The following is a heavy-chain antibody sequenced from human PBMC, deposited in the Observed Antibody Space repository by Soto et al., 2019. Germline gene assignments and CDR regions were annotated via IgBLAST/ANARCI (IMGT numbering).Heavy chain of an antibody. Sequence: QFHLVQSGAGVKRPGASVKVSCRGSGYAFPTYGITWVRQAPGQGLEWMGWISAHNGNTNYAQKPQGRVTVTRDTSTSTAYMELRSLRSDDTAVYYCARGRYGDYWGQGAMVTVSS. V-gene: IGHV1-18*01. D-gene: IGHD1-1*01. J-gene: IGHJ4*02. CDR3: ARGRYGDY. CDR2: ISAHNGNT. CDR1: GYAFPTYG.